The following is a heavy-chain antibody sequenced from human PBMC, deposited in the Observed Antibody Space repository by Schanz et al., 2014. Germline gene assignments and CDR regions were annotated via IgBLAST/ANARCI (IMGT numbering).Heavy chain of an antibody. Sequence: EVQLLESGGGLVQPGGSLRLSCAASRFTVTNAWMSWVRQAPGKGLEWVGRIKSKTDGETTDYAAPVKGRFSISRDDSQSTLYLQMNSLKIEDTAVYYCATASSPVREAGAGSSFHLWGQGTLVTVSS. V-gene: IGHV3-15*01. J-gene: IGHJ5*02. CDR1: RFTVTNAW. D-gene: IGHD6-13*01. CDR3: ATASSPVREAGAGSSFHL. CDR2: IKSKTDGETT.